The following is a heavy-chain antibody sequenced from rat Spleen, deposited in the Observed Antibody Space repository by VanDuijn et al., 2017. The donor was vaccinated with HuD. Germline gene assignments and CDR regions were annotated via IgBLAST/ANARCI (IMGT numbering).Heavy chain of an antibody. CDR3: VRERLGVEG. V-gene: IGHV4-2*01. D-gene: IGHD4-3*01. Sequence: EVKLVESGGGLVQPGRSLKLSCAASGFNFNDYWMGWVRQAPGKGLEWIGEINKDSSTIKYTPSLKDKFTISRDNAQNSLYLQMSKLGSEDTATYYCVRERLGVEGWGQGVMVTVSS. CDR1: GFNFNDYW. CDR2: INKDSSTI. J-gene: IGHJ2*01.